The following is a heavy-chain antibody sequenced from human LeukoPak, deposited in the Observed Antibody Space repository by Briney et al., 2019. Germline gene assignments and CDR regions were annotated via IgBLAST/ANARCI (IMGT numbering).Heavy chain of an antibody. CDR3: VKDLMGPFLMGGTTAYLHH. D-gene: IGHD1-1*01. J-gene: IGHJ1*01. CDR1: AFSFSDYS. CDR2: IRSRSRHV. V-gene: IGHV3-21*01. Sequence: RPGGSLRHSCAASAFSFSDYSMNWVRQAPGKGLESVSSIRSRSRHVYYAASVQGRFTISRDDAKNSLYLQMNSLRVEDMAVYYCVKDLMGPFLMGGTTAYLHHWGQGTLVTVSS.